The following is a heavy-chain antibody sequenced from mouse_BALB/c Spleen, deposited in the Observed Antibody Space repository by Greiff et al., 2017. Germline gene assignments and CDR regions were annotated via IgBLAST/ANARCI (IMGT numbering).Heavy chain of an antibody. CDR1: GYTFTDYW. Sequence: VQLQQSGAELVMPGASVKMSCKASGYTFTDYWMHWVKQRPGQGLEWIGAIDTSDSYTSYNQKFKGKATLTVDESSSTAYMQLSSLTSEDSAVYYCARYYGNYDYYAMDYWGQGTSVTVSS. CDR2: IDTSDSYT. V-gene: IGHV1-69*01. D-gene: IGHD2-1*01. J-gene: IGHJ4*01. CDR3: ARYYGNYDYYAMDY.